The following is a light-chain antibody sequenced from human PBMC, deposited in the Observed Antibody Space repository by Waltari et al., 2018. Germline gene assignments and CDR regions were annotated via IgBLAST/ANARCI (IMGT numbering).Light chain of an antibody. J-gene: IGLJ7*01. Sequence: QSVLTQPPSVSGAPGQRVTISCPGSSSNIGAGYDVHWYQQLPGTAPKLLIYHNNNRPSGVPDRFSGSKSGTSASLAITGLQAEDEADYYCQSYDGSLSGAVFGGGTQLTVL. CDR1: SSNIGAGYD. V-gene: IGLV1-40*01. CDR2: HNN. CDR3: QSYDGSLSGAV.